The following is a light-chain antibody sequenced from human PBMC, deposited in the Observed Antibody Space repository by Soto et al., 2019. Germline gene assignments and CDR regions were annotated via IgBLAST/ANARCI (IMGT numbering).Light chain of an antibody. Sequence: QSVLTQPPSVSGTPGQRVTISCTGSSCNNGAGYDVHWYQQLPGTAPKLLIFVNNNRPSGVPDRFSGSKSGTSASLAITGLQAEDEADYYCQSYDSSLSGVVSGGGTKVTVL. V-gene: IGLV1-40*01. CDR2: VNN. CDR3: QSYDSSLSGVV. J-gene: IGLJ3*02. CDR1: SCNNGAGYD.